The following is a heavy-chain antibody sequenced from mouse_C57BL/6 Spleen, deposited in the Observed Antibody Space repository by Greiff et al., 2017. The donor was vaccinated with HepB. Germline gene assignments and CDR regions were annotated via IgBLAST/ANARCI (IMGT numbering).Heavy chain of an antibody. CDR3: AREASYGSSSWFAY. D-gene: IGHD1-1*01. Sequence: VQLQQPGAELVRPGTSVKLSCKASGYTFTSYWMHWVKQRPGQGLEWIGVIDPSDSYTNYNQKFKGKATLTVDTSSSTAYMQLSSLTSEDSAVYYCAREASYGSSSWFAYWGQGTLVTVSA. CDR2: IDPSDSYT. V-gene: IGHV1-59*01. CDR1: GYTFTSYW. J-gene: IGHJ3*01.